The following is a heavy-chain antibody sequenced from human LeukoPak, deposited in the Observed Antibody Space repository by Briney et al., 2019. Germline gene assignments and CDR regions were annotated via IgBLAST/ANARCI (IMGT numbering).Heavy chain of an antibody. J-gene: IGHJ4*02. Sequence: ASVKVSCKASGYTFTRYGISWVRQAPGQGLEWMGWISAYNGITNYAQKLQGRVTMTTDTSTSTAYMELRSLRSDDTAVYYCARDTYYSDSSGYFDYWGQGTLVTVSS. CDR2: ISAYNGIT. CDR3: ARDTYYSDSSGYFDY. D-gene: IGHD3-22*01. CDR1: GYTFTRYG. V-gene: IGHV1-18*01.